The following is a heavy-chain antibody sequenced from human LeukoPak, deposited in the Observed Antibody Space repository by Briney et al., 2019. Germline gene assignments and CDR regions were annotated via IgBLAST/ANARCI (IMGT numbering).Heavy chain of an antibody. V-gene: IGHV1-2*02. D-gene: IGHD4-11*01. J-gene: IGHJ4*02. Sequence: GASVKVSCKASGGTFSSYAISWVRQAPGQGLEWMGWINPNSDGTNYAQKFQGRITMTRDTSISTTYMELSSLRSDDTAVYYCARVGATVTTLGYWGQGTLVTVSS. CDR1: GGTFSSYA. CDR2: INPNSDGT. CDR3: ARVGATVTTLGY.